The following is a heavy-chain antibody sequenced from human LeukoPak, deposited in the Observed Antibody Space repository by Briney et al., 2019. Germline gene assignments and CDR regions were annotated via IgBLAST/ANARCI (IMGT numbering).Heavy chain of an antibody. D-gene: IGHD3-16*02. CDR2: ISSSSDYI. Sequence: PGWPLRLSCAASGFTFRGYSINWVRQARGKGLVWVSSISSSSDYIYYADSVKGRFTISRDNAKNSLYLQMNSLRAEDTDVYYCARDKHDYVWGSFRPNYYYYGMDVWGQGTTVTVSS. J-gene: IGHJ6*02. CDR3: ARDKHDYVWGSFRPNYYYYGMDV. CDR1: GFTFRGYS. V-gene: IGHV3-21*01.